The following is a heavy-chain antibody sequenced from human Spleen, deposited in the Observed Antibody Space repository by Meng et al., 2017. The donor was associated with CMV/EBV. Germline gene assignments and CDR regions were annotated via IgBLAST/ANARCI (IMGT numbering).Heavy chain of an antibody. Sequence: KAAGGTFRSYAISWVRQAPGQGVEGMGGIIPIFGTANYAQKFQGRVTITTDESTSTAYMELSSLRSEDTAVYYCARPKYGDNHFDYWGQGTLVTVSS. CDR2: IIPIFGTA. D-gene: IGHD4/OR15-4a*01. CDR1: GGTFRSYA. J-gene: IGHJ4*02. V-gene: IGHV1-69*05. CDR3: ARPKYGDNHFDY.